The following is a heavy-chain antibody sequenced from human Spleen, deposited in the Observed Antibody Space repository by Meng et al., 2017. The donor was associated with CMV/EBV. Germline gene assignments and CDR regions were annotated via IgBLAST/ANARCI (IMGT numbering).Heavy chain of an antibody. CDR3: VRGDSSSWYAFSGDY. J-gene: IGHJ4*02. CDR2: INTDGSPT. CDR1: GFTFSRYW. D-gene: IGHD6-13*01. Sequence: GGSLRLSCAASGFTFSRYWMHWVRQAPGKGLVWVSRINTDGSPTNYADSVKSRFTISRDNAKNTLYLQMNSLRAEDTAVYYCVRGDSSSWYAFSGDYWGLGTLVTVSS. V-gene: IGHV3-74*01.